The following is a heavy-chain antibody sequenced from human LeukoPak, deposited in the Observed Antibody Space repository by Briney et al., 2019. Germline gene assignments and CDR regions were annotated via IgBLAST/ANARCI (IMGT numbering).Heavy chain of an antibody. CDR1: GGSISSSSYY. CDR3: ARHGYSSSWYVAYSGVYYMDV. Sequence: SETLSLTCTVSGGSISSSSYYWGWIRQPPGKGLEWIGSIYYSGSTYYNPSLKSRVTISVDTSKNQFSLKLSSVTAADTAVYYCARHGYSSSWYVAYSGVYYMDVWGKGTTVTISS. D-gene: IGHD6-13*01. J-gene: IGHJ6*03. V-gene: IGHV4-39*01. CDR2: IYYSGST.